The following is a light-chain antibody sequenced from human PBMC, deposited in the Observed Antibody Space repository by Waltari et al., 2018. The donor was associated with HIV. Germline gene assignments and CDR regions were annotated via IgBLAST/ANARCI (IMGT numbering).Light chain of an antibody. J-gene: IGLJ2*01. CDR3: AAWDDSLNGVV. Sequence: QSVLTQPPSVSEAPRPRVTISCSGSNSNIGNNAVNWSQQFPGKAPKLLIYYEDLLPSGVSDRFSGSKSGTSASLAISGLQSEDEADYYCAAWDDSLNGVVFGGGTKLTVL. CDR1: NSNIGNNA. CDR2: YED. V-gene: IGLV1-36*01.